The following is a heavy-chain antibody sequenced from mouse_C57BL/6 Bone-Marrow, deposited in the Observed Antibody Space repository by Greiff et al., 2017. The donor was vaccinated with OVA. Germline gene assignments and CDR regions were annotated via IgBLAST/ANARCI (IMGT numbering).Heavy chain of an antibody. D-gene: IGHD1-1*01. CDR1: GYTFTSYT. CDR2: INPSSGYT. Sequence: QVQLKESGAELARPGASVKMSCKASGYTFTSYTMHWVKQRPGQGLEWIGYINPSSGYTKYNQKFKDKATLTADKSSSTAYMQLSSLTSEDSAVYYCAKEIYYYGSSYPFAYWGQGTLVTVSA. CDR3: AKEIYYYGSSYPFAY. V-gene: IGHV1-4*01. J-gene: IGHJ3*01.